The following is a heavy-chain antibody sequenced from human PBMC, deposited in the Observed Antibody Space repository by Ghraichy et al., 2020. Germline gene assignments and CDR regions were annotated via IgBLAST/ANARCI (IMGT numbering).Heavy chain of an antibody. D-gene: IGHD6-13*01. CDR2: ISSSGNTK. Sequence: GGSLRLSCAASGFTFSSYEMNWVRQAPGKGLEWVSYISSSGNTKYYADSVKGRFTISRDNAKNSLYLQMNSLRAEDTAVYYCAREVQGIAAAGTVYWGQGTQVTVSS. CDR3: AREVQGIAAAGTVY. CDR1: GFTFSSYE. V-gene: IGHV3-48*03. J-gene: IGHJ4*02.